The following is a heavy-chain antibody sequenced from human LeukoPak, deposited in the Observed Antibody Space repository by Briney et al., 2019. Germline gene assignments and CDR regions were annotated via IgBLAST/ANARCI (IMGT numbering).Heavy chain of an antibody. D-gene: IGHD1-26*01. J-gene: IGHJ4*02. Sequence: GGSLRLSRAASGFTFSSYEMNWVRQAPGKGLEWVSYISGSGNTIYYADSVKGRFTISRDNAKNSLYLQMNSLRAEDTAVYYCARINTGSYFDYWGQGTLVTVSS. CDR1: GFTFSSYE. V-gene: IGHV3-48*03. CDR2: ISGSGNTI. CDR3: ARINTGSYFDY.